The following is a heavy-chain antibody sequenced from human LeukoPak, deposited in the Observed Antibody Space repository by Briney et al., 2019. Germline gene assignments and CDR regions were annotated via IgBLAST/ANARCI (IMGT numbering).Heavy chain of an antibody. CDR3: ARELSWSGRDY. CDR2: IKPDGSEK. CDR1: GFTFSVHW. J-gene: IGHJ4*02. D-gene: IGHD3-3*01. Sequence: GGALRLSCAASGFTFSVHWMSWVRQAPGKGLEWVANIKPDGSEKNYVDSVKGRFTISIDNAKNSLYLQMNSLRVEDTAVYWCARELSWSGRDYWGQGTLVTVSS. V-gene: IGHV3-7*01.